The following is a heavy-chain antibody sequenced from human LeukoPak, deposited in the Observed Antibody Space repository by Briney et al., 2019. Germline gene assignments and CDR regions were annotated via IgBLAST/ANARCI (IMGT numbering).Heavy chain of an antibody. V-gene: IGHV1-2*02. CDR2: INPNSGGT. CDR1: GYTFTGYY. D-gene: IGHD3-10*01. J-gene: IGHJ5*02. Sequence: ASVKVSCKASGYTFTGYYMHWVRQAPGQGLEWMGWINPNSGGTNYAQKFQGRVTMTRDTSISTAYMELSRLRSDDTAVYYCARGSRFGELENANWFDPWGQGTLVTVSS. CDR3: ARGSRFGELENANWFDP.